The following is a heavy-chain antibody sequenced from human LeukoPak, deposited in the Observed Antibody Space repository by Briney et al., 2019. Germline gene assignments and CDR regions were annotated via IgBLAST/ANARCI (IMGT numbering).Heavy chain of an antibody. CDR2: IYHSGST. Sequence: SETLSLTCAVSGYSISSGYYWGWIRQPPGKGLEWIGSIYHSGSTYYNPSLTSRVTISVDTSKNQFSLKLSSVTAADTAVYYCARLISGSSGYYHYYYYYYYMDVWGKGTTVTVSS. D-gene: IGHD3-22*01. CDR1: GYSISSGYY. CDR3: ARLISGSSGYYHYYYYYYYMDV. V-gene: IGHV4-38-2*01. J-gene: IGHJ6*03.